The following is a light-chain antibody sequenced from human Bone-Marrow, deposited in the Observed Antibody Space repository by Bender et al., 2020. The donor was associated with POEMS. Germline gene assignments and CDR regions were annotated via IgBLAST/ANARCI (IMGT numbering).Light chain of an antibody. J-gene: IGLJ3*02. CDR1: SSDVGSYIL. CDR2: EVR. Sequence: QSALTQPASVSGSPGQSITISCTATSSDVGSYILVSWYQQHPGKAPKLMLYEVRKRPSGVPDRFSGSKSGTSASLAITGLQSDDEAIYFCVAWDASLNGWVFGGGTKLTVL. V-gene: IGLV2-14*02. CDR3: VAWDASLNGWV.